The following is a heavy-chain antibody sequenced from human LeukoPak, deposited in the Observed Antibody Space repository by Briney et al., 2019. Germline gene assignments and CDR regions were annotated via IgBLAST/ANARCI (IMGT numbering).Heavy chain of an antibody. CDR2: FDPENAEI. CDR1: GNTLRELP. CDR3: ATRGSDFWSDFDF. Sequence: ASVKVSCKLSGNTLRELPIQWVRQAGGKGLEWMAGFDPENAEIVYAQKFQGRVTMTEDTSTNTAYMELTSLTSDDTALYYCATRGSDFWSDFDFWGQGTQVTVSS. V-gene: IGHV1-24*01. J-gene: IGHJ4*02. D-gene: IGHD3-3*01.